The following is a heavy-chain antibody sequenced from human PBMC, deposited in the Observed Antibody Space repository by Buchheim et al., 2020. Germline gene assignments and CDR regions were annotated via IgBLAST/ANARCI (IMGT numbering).Heavy chain of an antibody. CDR2: IYYSGST. D-gene: IGHD3-10*01. Sequence: QVQLQESGPGLVKPSETLSLTCTVSGGSISSYYWSWIRQPPGKGLEWIGYIYYSGSTNYNPSLKSRVTISVDTSKNQFSLKLSSVTAADTAVYYCARQYYGSGSYYPNWFDPWGQGTL. J-gene: IGHJ5*02. CDR3: ARQYYGSGSYYPNWFDP. V-gene: IGHV4-59*08. CDR1: GGSISSYY.